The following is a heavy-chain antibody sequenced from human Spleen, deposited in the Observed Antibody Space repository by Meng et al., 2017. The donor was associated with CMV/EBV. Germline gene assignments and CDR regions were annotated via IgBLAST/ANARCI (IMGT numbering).Heavy chain of an antibody. V-gene: IGHV4-34*01. CDR3: ARAEPAKTLDY. J-gene: IGHJ4*02. D-gene: IGHD1-14*01. Sequence: SLTCAGYGESFSGYYWNWIRQPPGKGLEWLGETNHSGRTNYNPSLKSRVTISVDTSKNQFSLKLTSVTAADTAVYYCARAEPAKTLDYWGEGTLVTVSS. CDR2: TNHSGRT. CDR1: GESFSGYY.